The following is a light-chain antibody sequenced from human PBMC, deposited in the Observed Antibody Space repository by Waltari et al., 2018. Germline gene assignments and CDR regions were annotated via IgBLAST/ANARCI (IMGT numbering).Light chain of an antibody. CDR1: SPNIGTNY. Sequence: QSVLTQPPSASGTPGQRVTIPCSGSSPNIGTNYVYWYQQRPGTAPKLLIYRNNQRPSGVPDRFSGSKSGTSASLTISGLRSEDEADYYCAAWDDSLSGPVFGGGAKLTVL. V-gene: IGLV1-47*01. CDR3: AAWDDSLSGPV. CDR2: RNN. J-gene: IGLJ2*01.